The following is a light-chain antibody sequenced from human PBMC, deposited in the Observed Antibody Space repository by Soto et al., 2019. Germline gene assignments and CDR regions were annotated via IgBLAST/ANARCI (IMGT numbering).Light chain of an antibody. J-gene: IGLJ2*01. CDR2: NNN. Sequence: QSVLTQPPSASGTPGQRVTISCSGSSSNIGSNPVHWYQQLPGTAPKLLIHNNNQRPSGVRDRFSGSKSGTSASLAISGLQSGDEADYYCVAWDDSLNGVLFGGGTKVTVL. V-gene: IGLV1-44*01. CDR1: SSNIGSNP. CDR3: VAWDDSLNGVL.